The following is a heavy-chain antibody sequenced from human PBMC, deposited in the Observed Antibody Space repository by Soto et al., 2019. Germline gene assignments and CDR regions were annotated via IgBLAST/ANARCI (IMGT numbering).Heavy chain of an antibody. CDR2: IIPIFGTA. J-gene: IGHJ6*02. CDR1: GGTFSSYA. CDR3: ARGGGMTTVTTGYYYYGMDV. V-gene: IGHV1-69*01. Sequence: QVQLVQSGAEVKKPGSSVKVSCKASGGTFSSYAISWVRQAPGQGLEWMGGIIPIFGTANYAQKSQGRVTINADESTSTAYMELSSLRSEDTAVYYCARGGGMTTVTTGYYYYGMDVWGQGTTVTVSS. D-gene: IGHD4-17*01.